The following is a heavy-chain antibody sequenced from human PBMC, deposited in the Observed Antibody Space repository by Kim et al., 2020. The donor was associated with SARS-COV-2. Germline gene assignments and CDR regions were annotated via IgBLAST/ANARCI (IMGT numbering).Heavy chain of an antibody. J-gene: IGHJ4*02. D-gene: IGHD6-13*01. V-gene: IGHV3-11*06. CDR2: ISTTSSYI. Sequence: GGPLRLSCSASGITFSDYYMTWIRQAPGKGLEWVSYISTTSSYIDYADSVKDRLTVSRDNARNSLFLQMNSLRAEDTGIYYCARGRQGYSSTWFDYWGQGTLVSVSS. CDR3: ARGRQGYSSTWFDY. CDR1: GITFSDYY.